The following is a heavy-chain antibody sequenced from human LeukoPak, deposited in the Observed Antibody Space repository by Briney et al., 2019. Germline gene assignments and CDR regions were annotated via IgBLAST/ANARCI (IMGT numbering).Heavy chain of an antibody. CDR1: DYSITTDHY. J-gene: IGHJ5*02. Sequence: SETLSLTCGVSDYSITTDHYCGWIRQPPGKGLEWIGSIYHSGSTYYNPSLKNRVTISVDTSKNQFSLKLTSVTAADTSLYYCVRENISGTNWFDPWGQGTLVTVSS. D-gene: IGHD3-10*01. CDR3: VRENISGTNWFDP. CDR2: IYHSGST. V-gene: IGHV4-38-2*02.